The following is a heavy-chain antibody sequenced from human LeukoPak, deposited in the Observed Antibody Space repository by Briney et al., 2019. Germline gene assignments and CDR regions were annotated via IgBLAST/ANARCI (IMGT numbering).Heavy chain of an antibody. CDR2: ISGSGGST. V-gene: IGHV3-23*01. CDR3: AKWGDYDVLTGYYVSDY. D-gene: IGHD3-9*01. CDR1: GFTFSSYA. Sequence: GGSLRLSCAASGFTFSSYAMSWVPQAPGKGLEWVSPISGSGGSTYYADSVKGRFTISRDNSKNTLYLQMNSLRAEDTAVYYCAKWGDYDVLTGYYVSDYWGQGTLVTVSS. J-gene: IGHJ4*02.